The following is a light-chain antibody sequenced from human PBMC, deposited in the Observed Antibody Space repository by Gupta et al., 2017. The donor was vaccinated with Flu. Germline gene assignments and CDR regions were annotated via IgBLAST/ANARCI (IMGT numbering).Light chain of an antibody. CDR2: GAS. CDR1: QSVTSSY. V-gene: IGKV3-20*01. CDR3: QQEGSSPYT. Sequence: GNLALSTGERATLACRASQSVTSSYLAWYQQKPGQAPRLLIYGASSRATGIPDRFSGSGSGTDFTLTISRLEPEDFAVYYCQQEGSSPYTFGQGTKLEIK. J-gene: IGKJ2*01.